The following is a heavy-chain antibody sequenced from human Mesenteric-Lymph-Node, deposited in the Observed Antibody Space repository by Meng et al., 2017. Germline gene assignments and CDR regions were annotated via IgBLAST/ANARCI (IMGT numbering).Heavy chain of an antibody. V-gene: IGHV3-23*01. D-gene: IGHD6-19*01. CDR2: ISDSGVNA. CDR3: ALSGYSSDRPGKEYFRH. CDR1: GFTFSSYP. J-gene: IGHJ1*01. Sequence: GESLKISCAASGFTFSSYPMSWVRRAPGKGLEWVSGISDSGVNANYADSVKGRFTISRDSSKNTVFLQMNSLRGEDTAVYYCALSGYSSDRPGKEYFRHWGQGTLVNVSS.